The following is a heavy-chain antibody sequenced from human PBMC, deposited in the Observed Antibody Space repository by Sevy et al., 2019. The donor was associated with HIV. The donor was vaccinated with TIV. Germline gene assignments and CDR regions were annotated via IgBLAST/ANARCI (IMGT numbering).Heavy chain of an antibody. Sequence: SETLSLTCTVSGGSFSSSSYYWDWIPQPAGMRLEWIGRIYTSGRSNYNPSLKRRVTMSVDTSKNQFSLKLSPVTAADTAVYYCAGRISVAAFDYWGQGNLVTVSS. CDR2: IYTSGRS. CDR3: AGRISVAAFDY. CDR1: GGSFSSSSYY. V-gene: IGHV4-61*02. J-gene: IGHJ4*02. D-gene: IGHD2-15*01.